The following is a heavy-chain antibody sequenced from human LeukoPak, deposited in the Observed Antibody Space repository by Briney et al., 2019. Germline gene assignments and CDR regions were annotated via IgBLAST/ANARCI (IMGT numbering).Heavy chain of an antibody. V-gene: IGHV4-31*03. CDR1: GGSISSGGYY. Sequence: SETLSLTCTVSGGSISSGGYYWSWIRQHPGKGLEWIGYIYYSGSTYYNPSLKSRVTISVDTSKNQFSLKLSSVTAADTAVYYCARDKLNYYGSGSPHYGMDVWGKGTTVTVSS. J-gene: IGHJ6*04. CDR3: ARDKLNYYGSGSPHYGMDV. CDR2: IYYSGST. D-gene: IGHD3-10*01.